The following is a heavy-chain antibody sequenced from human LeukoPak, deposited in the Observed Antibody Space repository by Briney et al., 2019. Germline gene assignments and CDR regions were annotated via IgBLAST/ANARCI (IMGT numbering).Heavy chain of an antibody. V-gene: IGHV3-53*01. CDR2: IYSGGST. D-gene: IGHD3-22*01. Sequence: GGSLRLSCAASGFTVSSNYMSWVRQAPGKGLEWVSVIYSGGSTYYADSVKGRFTISRDNSKNTLYLQMNSLRAEDTAVYYCASPPYYYDSSGYNWGQGTLVTVSS. CDR3: ASPPYYYDSSGYN. J-gene: IGHJ4*02. CDR1: GFTVSSNY.